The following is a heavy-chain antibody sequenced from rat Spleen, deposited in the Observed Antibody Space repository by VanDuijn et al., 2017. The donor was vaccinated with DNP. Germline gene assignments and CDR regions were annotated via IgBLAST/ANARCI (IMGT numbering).Heavy chain of an antibody. Sequence: EVQLVESGGGLVQPGRSLKLSCAASGFTFSNYDMAWVRQAPTKGLEWVASVSSSAGSTYYRDSVKGRFTVSRDNAQNTLYLQMDSLRSEDTATYYCAKDFHFYAMDAWGQGTSVTVSS. J-gene: IGHJ4*01. CDR3: AKDFHFYAMDA. CDR2: VSSSAGST. V-gene: IGHV5S13*01. CDR1: GFTFSNYD.